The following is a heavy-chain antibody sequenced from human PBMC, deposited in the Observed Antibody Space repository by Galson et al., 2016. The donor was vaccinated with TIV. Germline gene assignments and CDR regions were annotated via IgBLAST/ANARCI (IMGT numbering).Heavy chain of an antibody. CDR3: ARAHSTGWDNGDDAFDI. D-gene: IGHD6-19*01. J-gene: IGHJ3*02. V-gene: IGHV3-23*01. Sequence: SLRLSCAASIVTFSRYAMSWVRQAPGKGLEWVSTINSSGGRTYYADSVKGRFTISRDNSKNTLFLQMNSLRAEDTAVYYCARAHSTGWDNGDDAFDIWGLGTVVTVSS. CDR1: IVTFSRYA. CDR2: INSSGGRT.